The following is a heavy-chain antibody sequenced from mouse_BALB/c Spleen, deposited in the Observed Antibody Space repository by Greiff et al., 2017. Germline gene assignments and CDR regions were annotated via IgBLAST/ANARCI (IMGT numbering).Heavy chain of an antibody. CDR2: IRNKANGYTT. CDR1: GFTFTAYY. D-gene: IGHD2-3*01. V-gene: IGHV7-3*02. CDR3: ASHDGYYFMDY. J-gene: IGHJ4*01. Sequence: EVKLVESGGGLVQPGGSLRLSCATSGFTFTAYYMSWVRQPPGKALEWLGFIRNKANGYTTEYSASVKGRFTISRDNSQSILYLQMNTLRAEDSATYYCASHDGYYFMDYWGQGTSVTVSS.